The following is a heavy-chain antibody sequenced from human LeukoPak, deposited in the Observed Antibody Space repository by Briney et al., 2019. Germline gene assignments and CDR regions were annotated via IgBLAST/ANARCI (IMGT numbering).Heavy chain of an antibody. CDR2: IRSKAYGGTT. V-gene: IGHV3-49*04. CDR1: GFTFGDYS. CDR3: TRVTYYDFWSGYFPREYFNY. Sequence: GRSRRLSCTASGFTFGDYSMSWVRQAPGKVLEWVGFIRSKAYGGTTEYAAAVKGRFTISRDDSNSIAYLQMNSLKTEDTAVYYCTRVTYYDFWSGYFPREYFNYWGQGTLVTVSS. J-gene: IGHJ4*02. D-gene: IGHD3-3*01.